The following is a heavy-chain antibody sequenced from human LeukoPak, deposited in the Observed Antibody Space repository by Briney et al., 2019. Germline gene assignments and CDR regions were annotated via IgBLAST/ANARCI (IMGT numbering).Heavy chain of an antibody. CDR2: FYTSGTT. CDR1: GGSISSGNYY. V-gene: IGHV4-61*02. J-gene: IGHJ4*02. Sequence: KSSETLSLTCTVSGGSISSGNYYWSWIRQPAGKGLEWIGRFYTSGTTNYNPSLKSRVTISIDTSKNQFSLRLSSVTAADTAVYYCAREFEYWGQGTLVTVSS. CDR3: AREFEY.